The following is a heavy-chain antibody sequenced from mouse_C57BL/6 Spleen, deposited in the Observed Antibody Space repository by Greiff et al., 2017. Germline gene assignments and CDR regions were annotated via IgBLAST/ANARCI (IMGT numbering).Heavy chain of an antibody. J-gene: IGHJ4*01. Sequence: EVHLVESGGDLVKPGGSLKLSCAASGFTFSSYGMSWVRQTPDKRLEWVATISSGGSYTYYPDSVKGRFTISRDNAKNTLYLQMSSLKSEDTAMYYCARPRRDAMDYWGQGTSVTVSS. CDR1: GFTFSSYG. CDR3: ARPRRDAMDY. V-gene: IGHV5-6*01. CDR2: ISSGGSYT.